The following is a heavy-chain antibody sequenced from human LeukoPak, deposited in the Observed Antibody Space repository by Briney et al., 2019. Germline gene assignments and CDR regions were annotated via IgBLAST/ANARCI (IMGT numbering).Heavy chain of an antibody. V-gene: IGHV4-4*07. CDR2: IYTSGST. CDR1: GGSISSYY. D-gene: IGHD3-22*01. J-gene: IGHJ3*02. Sequence: ASETLSLTCTVSGGSISSYYWSWIRQPAGKGLEWIGRIYTSGSTNYNPSLKSRVTMSVDTSKNQFSLKLSSVTAADTAVYYCAREHKYFTYYYDSSGYYHHDAFDIWGQGTMVTVSS. CDR3: AREHKYFTYYYDSSGYYHHDAFDI.